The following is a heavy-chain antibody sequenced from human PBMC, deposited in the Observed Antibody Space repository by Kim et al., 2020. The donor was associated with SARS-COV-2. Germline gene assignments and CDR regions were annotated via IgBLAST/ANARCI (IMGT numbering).Heavy chain of an antibody. V-gene: IGHV1-18*01. J-gene: IGHJ6*02. CDR3: ARDKAAYYDILTGYYQPSHYYYYGMDV. CDR1: GYTFTSYG. D-gene: IGHD3-9*01. Sequence: ASVKVSCKASGYTFTSYGISWVRQAPGQGLEWMGWISAYNGNTNYAQKLQGRVTMTTDTSTSTAYMELRSLRSDDTAVYYCARDKAAYYDILTGYYQPSHYYYYGMDVWGQGTTVTVSS. CDR2: ISAYNGNT.